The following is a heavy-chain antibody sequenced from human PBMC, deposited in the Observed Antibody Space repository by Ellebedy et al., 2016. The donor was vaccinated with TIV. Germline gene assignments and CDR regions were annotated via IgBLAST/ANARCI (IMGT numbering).Heavy chain of an antibody. Sequence: PGGSLRLSCAASGFPFSNARKSWVRQAPGEGLEGVGLIKSKTNGGTTDYAAPGKGRFTISRNDSKRTLELQMNSLESEDTADYYCTRDRILYYGMDDWGQGTTVTVSS. J-gene: IGHJ6*02. CDR2: IKSKTNGGTT. V-gene: IGHV3-15*01. CDR3: TRDRILYYGMDD. CDR1: GFPFSNAR.